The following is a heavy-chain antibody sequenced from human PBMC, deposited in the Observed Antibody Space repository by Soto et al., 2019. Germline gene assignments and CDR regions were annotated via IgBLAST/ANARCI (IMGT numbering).Heavy chain of an antibody. Sequence: SGPTLVKPTQTLTLTCTFSGFSLSTSGVGVGWIRQPPGKSLEWLALIYWDDDKRYSPSLKSRLTITKDTSKNQVVLTMTNMDPVDTATYYCAHSGGSYYFNAFDIWGQGTMVTVSS. CDR1: GFSLSTSGVG. CDR3: AHSGGSYYFNAFDI. CDR2: IYWDDDK. D-gene: IGHD1-26*01. V-gene: IGHV2-5*02. J-gene: IGHJ3*02.